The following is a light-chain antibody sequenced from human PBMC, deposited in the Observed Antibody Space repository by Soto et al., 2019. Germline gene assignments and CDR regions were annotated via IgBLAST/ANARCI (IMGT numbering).Light chain of an antibody. V-gene: IGLV3-21*02. Sequence: SYELTQPPSVSVAPGQTARITCGGNNIGSKSVHWYQQKPGQAPVLVVYDDSDRPSGIPERVSGSNSGNTATLSISRVEAGDEADYYCQVWHSSSDHYVFGTGTKLPVL. J-gene: IGLJ1*01. CDR1: NIGSKS. CDR3: QVWHSSSDHYV. CDR2: DDS.